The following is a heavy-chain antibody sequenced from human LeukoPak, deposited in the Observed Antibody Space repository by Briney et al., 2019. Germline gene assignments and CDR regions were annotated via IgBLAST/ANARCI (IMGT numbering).Heavy chain of an antibody. V-gene: IGHV3-30*18. CDR3: AKDRWVTANFFDY. CDR1: GFSLSSYG. CDR2: ISYDGSNK. Sequence: GGSLRLSCAASGFSLSSYGIHWVRQAPGKGLEWVSFISYDGSNKYYADSVKGRFTISRDNSKNTLSLQMNSLRVEDTAVYYCAKDRWVTANFFDYWGQGTLVTVSS. J-gene: IGHJ4*02. D-gene: IGHD2-21*02.